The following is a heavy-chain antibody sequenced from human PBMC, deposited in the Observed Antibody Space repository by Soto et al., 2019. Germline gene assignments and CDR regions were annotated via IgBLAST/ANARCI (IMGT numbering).Heavy chain of an antibody. CDR1: GFTFSDYY. Sequence: QVQLVESGGGLVKPGGSLRLSCAASGFTFSDYYMSWIRQAPGKGLEWVSYISSSGSTIYYADSVKGRFTISRDNAKNXRYLQMNSLRAEDTAVYYCARAAAAAGDPDYYGMDVWGQGTTVTVSS. V-gene: IGHV3-11*01. D-gene: IGHD6-13*01. CDR2: ISSSGSTI. J-gene: IGHJ6*02. CDR3: ARAAAAAGDPDYYGMDV.